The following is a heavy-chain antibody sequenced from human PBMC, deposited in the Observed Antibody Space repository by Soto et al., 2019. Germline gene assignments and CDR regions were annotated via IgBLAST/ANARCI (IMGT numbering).Heavy chain of an antibody. Sequence: SETLSLTCTVSGGSISSSSYYWGWIRQPPGKGLEWIGSIYYSGSTYYNPSLKSRVTISVDTSKNQFSLKLSSVTAADTAVYYCARVVVAATLDLDAFDIWGQGTMVTVSS. V-gene: IGHV4-39*01. J-gene: IGHJ3*02. CDR3: ARVVVAATLDLDAFDI. CDR2: IYYSGST. D-gene: IGHD2-15*01. CDR1: GGSISSSSYY.